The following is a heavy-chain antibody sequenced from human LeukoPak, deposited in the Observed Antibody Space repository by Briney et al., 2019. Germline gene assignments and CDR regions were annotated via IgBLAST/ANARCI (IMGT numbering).Heavy chain of an antibody. CDR2: IYYSGST. CDR3: AGSLEWLYFDP. J-gene: IGHJ5*02. CDR1: GGSISSYY. V-gene: IGHV4-59*01. D-gene: IGHD3-3*01. Sequence: PSETLSLTCTVSGGSISSYYWSWIRQPPGKGLEWIGYIYYSGSTNYNPSLKSRVTISVDTSKNQFSLKLSSVTAADTAVYYCAGSLEWLYFDPWGQGTLVTVSS.